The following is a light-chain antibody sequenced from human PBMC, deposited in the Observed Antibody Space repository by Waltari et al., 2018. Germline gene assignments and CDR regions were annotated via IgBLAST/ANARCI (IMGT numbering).Light chain of an antibody. V-gene: IGKV1-39*01. Sequence: DIQMTQSPSSLSASVGDRAIIPRRESQNIDNYLNWYQQKPGKPPKLLIYASSNLQSGFPSRSSGDGSGTDFTLTISTLQPADFATYYCQQSSSSPITFGPGTKVDVK. CDR2: ASS. CDR3: QQSSSSPIT. J-gene: IGKJ3*01. CDR1: QNIDNY.